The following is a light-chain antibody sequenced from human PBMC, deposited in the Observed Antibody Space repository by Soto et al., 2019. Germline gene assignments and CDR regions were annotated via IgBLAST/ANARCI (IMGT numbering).Light chain of an antibody. CDR1: GSNIGPNY. V-gene: IGLV1-47*02. J-gene: IGLJ3*02. Sequence: QPVLTQPPSASGTPGQRVTMSCSGSGSNIGPNYVYWFQQFPGTDPKLLIYNNDQRPSGVPDRFSGSKSGTSASLDISGLRSEDEADYYCAAWDDSLSGRVFGGGTKLTVL. CDR2: NND. CDR3: AAWDDSLSGRV.